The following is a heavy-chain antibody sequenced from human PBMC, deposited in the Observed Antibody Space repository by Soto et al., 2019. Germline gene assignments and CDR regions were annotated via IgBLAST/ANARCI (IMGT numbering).Heavy chain of an antibody. Sequence: GGSLRLSCVASGFIFSDYAMHWARQAPGKGLEWVALISPAGTNQYYAHSAKGRFPISREISKNPLYLQMNSLRPEDTGLYYCARENSRISPRLFQHWGHGTLVTVPS. V-gene: IGHV3-30-3*01. CDR3: ARENSRISPRLFQH. CDR1: GFIFSDYA. J-gene: IGHJ1*01. D-gene: IGHD6-6*01. CDR2: ISPAGTNQ.